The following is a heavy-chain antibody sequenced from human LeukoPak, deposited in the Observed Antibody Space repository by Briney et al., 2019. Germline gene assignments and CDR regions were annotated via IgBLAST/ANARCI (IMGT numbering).Heavy chain of an antibody. D-gene: IGHD4-17*01. CDR3: ASPTTVTTSAYRAFDI. V-gene: IGHV4-34*01. CDR1: GGSFSDNY. CDR2: INHSGST. Sequence: SETLSLTCAVYGGSFSDNYWSWIRQPPGKGLEWIGEINHSGSTNYSPSLRSRVTISVDTSKNQFSLNLRSVTAADTAVYYCASPTTVTTSAYRAFDIWGQGTMVSVSA. J-gene: IGHJ3*02.